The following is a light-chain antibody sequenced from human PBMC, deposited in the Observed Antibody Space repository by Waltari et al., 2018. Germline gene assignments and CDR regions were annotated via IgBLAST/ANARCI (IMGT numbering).Light chain of an antibody. CDR3: QHYVRLPAT. CDR1: QSVSRT. V-gene: IGKV3-20*01. J-gene: IGKJ1*01. Sequence: DIALTQSPGTLSLSPGERATLSCRASQSVSRTLAGYQQKPGQATKLLIYGASIRATDIPDRFTGSGSGTDFGLTISILDPENFAIYGCQHYVRLPATFGQGTKVEIK. CDR2: GAS.